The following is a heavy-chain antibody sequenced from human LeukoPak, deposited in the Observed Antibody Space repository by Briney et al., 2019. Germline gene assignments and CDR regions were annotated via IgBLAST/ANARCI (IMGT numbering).Heavy chain of an antibody. CDR1: GYTFTGYY. Sequence: ASVKISCKASGYTFTGYYMHWVRQAPGHGLEWMGWINPHSGGTNYAQKFQGRVTMTRATSISTASMELSRLRSDDTAVYYCARGAQWYNWNYDPVGYWGQGTLVTVSS. V-gene: IGHV1-2*02. D-gene: IGHD1-7*01. CDR2: INPHSGGT. J-gene: IGHJ4*02. CDR3: ARGAQWYNWNYDPVGY.